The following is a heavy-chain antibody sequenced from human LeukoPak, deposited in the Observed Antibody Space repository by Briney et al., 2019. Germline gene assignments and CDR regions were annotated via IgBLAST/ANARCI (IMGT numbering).Heavy chain of an antibody. CDR1: GGSISSYY. CDR3: ARRRGSGWWDYFDY. Sequence: SETLSLTCTVSGGSISSYYWSWIRRPPGKGLEWIGYIYYSGSTNYNPSLKSRVTISVDTSKNQFSLKLSSVTAADTAVYYCARRRGSGWWDYFDYWGQGTLVTVSS. CDR2: IYYSGST. V-gene: IGHV4-59*08. D-gene: IGHD6-19*01. J-gene: IGHJ4*02.